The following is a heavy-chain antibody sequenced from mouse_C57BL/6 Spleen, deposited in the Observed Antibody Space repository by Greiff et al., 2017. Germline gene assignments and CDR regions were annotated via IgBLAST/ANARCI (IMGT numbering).Heavy chain of an antibody. CDR3: ARDYAMDY. CDR2: IRNKANGYTT. V-gene: IGHV7-3*01. J-gene: IGHJ4*01. CDR1: GFTFTDYY. Sequence: EVKLMESGGGLVQPGGSLSLSCAASGFTFTDYYMSWVRQPPGKALEWLGFIRNKANGYTTEYSASVKGRFTISRDNSQSILYLRMNALRAEDSATHYCARDYAMDYWGQGTTVTVSS.